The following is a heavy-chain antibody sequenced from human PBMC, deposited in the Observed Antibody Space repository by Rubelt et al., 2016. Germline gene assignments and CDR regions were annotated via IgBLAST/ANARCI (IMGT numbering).Heavy chain of an antibody. CDR2: ISSNAYGGTE. V-gene: IGHV3-49*03. D-gene: IGHD3-22*01. CDR1: GFSFGDYA. CDR3: TRDFYDSSGYYSLWYFDY. J-gene: IGHJ4*02. Sequence: EGQLVESGGGLVQPGRSLRLSCTASGFSFGDYAMSWFRQAPGKGLEWVGFISSNAYGGTEEYAASVTGRFTISRDDSKSIAYLQMNILKTEDTAVYYCTRDFYDSSGYYSLWYFDYWGQGSLVIVSS.